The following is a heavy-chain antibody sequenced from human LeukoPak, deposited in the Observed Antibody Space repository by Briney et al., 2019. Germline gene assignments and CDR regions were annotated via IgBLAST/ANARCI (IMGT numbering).Heavy chain of an antibody. CDR1: GFTFSSYS. Sequence: PGGSLRLSCAASGFTFSSYSMNWVRQAPGKGLEGVSYISSSSSTIYYADAVKGRFTISRDNAKNSLYLQMNSPRDEDTAVYYCARLRDYGPYARSDYWGQGPLVTVSS. D-gene: IGHD4-17*01. V-gene: IGHV3-48*02. CDR3: ARLRDYGPYARSDY. CDR2: ISSSSSTI. J-gene: IGHJ4*02.